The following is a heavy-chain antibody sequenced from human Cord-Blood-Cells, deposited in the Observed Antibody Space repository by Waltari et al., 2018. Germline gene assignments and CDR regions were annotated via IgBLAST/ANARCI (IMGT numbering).Heavy chain of an antibody. CDR1: GFTFSSYW. CDR2: RKQEGSEK. V-gene: IGHV3-7*01. D-gene: IGHD3-9*01. Sequence: EVQLVESGGGLVQPGGSLRLSCAASGFTFSSYWMSWVRQAPGQGVEWVANRKQEGSEKYYVDSVKGRFTISRDNAKNSLYLQMNSLRAEDTAVYYCARGLGYAFDIWGQGTMVTVSS. J-gene: IGHJ3*02. CDR3: ARGLGYAFDI.